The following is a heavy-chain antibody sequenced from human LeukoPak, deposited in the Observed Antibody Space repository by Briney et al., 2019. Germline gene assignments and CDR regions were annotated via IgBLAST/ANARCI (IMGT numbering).Heavy chain of an antibody. Sequence: PGGSLRLSCAASGFTFDDYGMSWVRQAPGKGLEWVSGINWNGGSTGYADSVKGRFTISRDNAKNSLYLQMNSLRAEDTALYYCARSIAAAGTGAYFDYWGQGTLVTVSS. V-gene: IGHV3-20*04. CDR1: GFTFDDYG. J-gene: IGHJ4*02. CDR2: INWNGGST. CDR3: ARSIAAAGTGAYFDY. D-gene: IGHD6-13*01.